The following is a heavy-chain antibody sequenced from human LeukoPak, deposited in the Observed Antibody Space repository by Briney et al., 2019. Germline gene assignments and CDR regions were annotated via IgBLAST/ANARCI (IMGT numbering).Heavy chain of an antibody. V-gene: IGHV4-59*08. J-gene: IGHJ3*02. CDR1: GGSISRFY. CDR3: ARPYYYGSGKDVFDI. CDR2: IYYSGRT. Sequence: SETLSLTCTVSGGSISRFYWSWIRQPPGKGLEWIGYIYYSGRTNYNPSLKSRVTISVDTSKNQFSLKLSSVTAADTAVYYCARPYYYGSGKDVFDIWGQGTMVTVSS. D-gene: IGHD3-10*01.